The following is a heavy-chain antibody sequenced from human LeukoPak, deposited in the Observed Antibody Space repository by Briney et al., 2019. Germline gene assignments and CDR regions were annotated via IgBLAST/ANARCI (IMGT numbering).Heavy chain of an antibody. D-gene: IGHD1-26*01. Sequence: GGSLRLSRVASGFPFSSYWMTWVRQAPGKGLEWVANIKQDGSKKSYVDSVKGRFTISRDNAKNSLYLQMNSLRAEDTAIYYCPRVGHIDEAIDYRGQGTLVTVSS. CDR1: GFPFSSYW. CDR3: PRVGHIDEAIDY. J-gene: IGHJ4*02. V-gene: IGHV3-7*04. CDR2: IKQDGSKK.